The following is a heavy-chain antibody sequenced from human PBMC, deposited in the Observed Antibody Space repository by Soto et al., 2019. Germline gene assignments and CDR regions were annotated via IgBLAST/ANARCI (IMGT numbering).Heavy chain of an antibody. CDR3: ARDPPTIASAGREDY. CDR1: GYTFTSYG. J-gene: IGHJ4*02. V-gene: IGHV1-18*01. Sequence: QVQLVQSGAEVKKPGASVKVSCKASGYTFTSYGISWVRQAPGQGLDWMGWISAYNGNTNYAQKLQGRVTMTTDTATSQAYMELRSLRSDDTAVYYCARDPPTIASAGREDYCGQGTLVTVSS. D-gene: IGHD6-13*01. CDR2: ISAYNGNT.